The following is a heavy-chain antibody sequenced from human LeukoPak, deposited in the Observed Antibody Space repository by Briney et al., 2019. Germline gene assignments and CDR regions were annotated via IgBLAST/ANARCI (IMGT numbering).Heavy chain of an antibody. Sequence: SETLSLTCAVYGGSFSGYYWSWIRQPPGKGLEWIGEINHSGSTNYNPSLKSRVTISVDTSKNQFSLKLSSVTAADTAVYYCARAPPKYCSSTSCPFDPWGQGTLVTVSS. J-gene: IGHJ5*02. CDR2: INHSGST. D-gene: IGHD2-2*01. CDR3: ARAPPKYCSSTSCPFDP. V-gene: IGHV4-34*01. CDR1: GGSFSGYY.